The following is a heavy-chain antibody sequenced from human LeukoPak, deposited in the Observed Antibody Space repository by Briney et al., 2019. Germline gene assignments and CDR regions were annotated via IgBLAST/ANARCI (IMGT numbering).Heavy chain of an antibody. CDR2: INPRGGGT. D-gene: IGHD5-12*01. CDR3: ARVYSRLPYSFDS. CDR1: EDTFSNYY. J-gene: IGHJ4*02. V-gene: IGHV1-46*01. Sequence: GASVKVSCKASEDTFSNYYMHWVRQAPGQGLEWMGIINPRGGGTNYAQKFQGRVTMTRDMSTRTLYMGLSSLRSDDTAVYYCARVYSRLPYSFDSWGQGTLVTVSP.